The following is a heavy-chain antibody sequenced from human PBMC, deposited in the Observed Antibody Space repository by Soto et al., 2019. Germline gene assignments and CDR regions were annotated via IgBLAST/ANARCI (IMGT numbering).Heavy chain of an antibody. CDR3: ARSPNDPIGFDP. CDR1: GGSISSYY. CDR2: IYYSGST. V-gene: IGHV4-59*01. D-gene: IGHD3-16*01. J-gene: IGHJ5*02. Sequence: QVQLQESGPGLVKPSETLSLTCTVSGGSISSYYWSWIRQPPGKGLEWIGYIYYSGSTNYNPSLTSRVPISVDTSKNQFSLKLSSVTAADTAVYYCARSPNDPIGFDPWGQGTLVTVSS.